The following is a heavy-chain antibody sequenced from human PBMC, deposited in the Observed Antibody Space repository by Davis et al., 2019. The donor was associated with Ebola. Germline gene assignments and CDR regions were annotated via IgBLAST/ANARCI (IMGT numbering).Heavy chain of an antibody. V-gene: IGHV4-34*01. CDR2: INHSGST. J-gene: IGHJ2*01. Sequence: SETLSLTCAVYGGSFSGYYWSWIRQPPGKGLEWIGEINHSGSTNYNPSLKSRVTISVDTSKNQFSLKLRSVTAADTAVYYCARMPTVTADHWYFDLWGRGTLVAVSS. CDR3: ARMPTVTADHWYFDL. D-gene: IGHD4-17*01. CDR1: GGSFSGYY.